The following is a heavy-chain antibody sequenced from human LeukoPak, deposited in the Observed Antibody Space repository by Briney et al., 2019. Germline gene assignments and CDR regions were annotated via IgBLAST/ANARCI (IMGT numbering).Heavy chain of an antibody. D-gene: IGHD3-16*01. J-gene: IGHJ4*02. CDR1: GVTVSSHY. V-gene: IGHV3-53*01. CDR3: VRWGSYPSLTDY. CDR2: IYSGGDT. Sequence: AGGSLRLSCAASGVTVSSHYMSWVRQAPGKGLEWVSVIYSGGDTYYADSVKGRFTMSRDTSKNTVYLQMNYLRAEDTAVYYCVRWGSYPSLTDYWGQGTLVTVSS.